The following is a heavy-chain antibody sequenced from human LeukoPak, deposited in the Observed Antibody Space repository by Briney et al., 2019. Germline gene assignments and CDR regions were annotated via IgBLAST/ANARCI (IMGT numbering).Heavy chain of an antibody. CDR3: AGGGAINPLLLDY. CDR2: INHSGST. CDR1: GGSFSGYY. J-gene: IGHJ4*02. D-gene: IGHD2-21*02. Sequence: PSETLSLTCAVYGGSFSGYYWSWIRQPPGKGLEWIGEINHSGSTNYNPSLKSRVTISVDTSKNQFSLKLSSVTAADTAVYYCAGGGAINPLLLDYWGQGTLVTVSS. V-gene: IGHV4-34*01.